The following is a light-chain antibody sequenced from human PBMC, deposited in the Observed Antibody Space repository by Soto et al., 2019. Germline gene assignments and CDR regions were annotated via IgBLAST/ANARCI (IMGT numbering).Light chain of an antibody. Sequence: AIRMTQSPSSLSASTGDRVTITCRASQGISSYLAWYQQKPGKAPKLLIYAASTLQSGVPSRFSGSGSGTDFTRTISCLQSEDFATYYCQQYYSYPLTFGQATRLEIK. CDR1: QGISSY. CDR3: QQYYSYPLT. V-gene: IGKV1-8*01. CDR2: AAS. J-gene: IGKJ5*01.